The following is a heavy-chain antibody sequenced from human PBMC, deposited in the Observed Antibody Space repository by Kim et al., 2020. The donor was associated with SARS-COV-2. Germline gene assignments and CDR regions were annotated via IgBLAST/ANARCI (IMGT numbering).Heavy chain of an antibody. CDR1: GFTFSSYE. CDR2: ISSSGSTI. Sequence: GGSLRLSCEASGFTFSSYEMNWVRQAPGKGLEWVSYISSSGSTIYYADSVKGRFTISRDNAKNSLYLQMNSLRAEDTAVYYCASRRASTVTWGQGTLVTVSS. V-gene: IGHV3-48*03. J-gene: IGHJ5*02. D-gene: IGHD4-17*01. CDR3: ASRRASTVT.